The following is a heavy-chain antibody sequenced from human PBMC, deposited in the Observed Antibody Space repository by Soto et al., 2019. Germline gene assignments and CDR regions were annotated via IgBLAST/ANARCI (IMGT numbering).Heavy chain of an antibody. D-gene: IGHD5-12*01. J-gene: IGHJ4*02. CDR2: INPNSGGT. CDR3: ARLYSGYDYKFDY. V-gene: IGHV1-2*04. Sequence: ASVKVSCKASGYTCTGYYMHWVRQAPGQGLEWMGWINPNSGGTNYAQKFQGWVTMTRDTSISTAYMELSRLRSDDTAVYYCARLYSGYDYKFDYWGQGTLVTVSS. CDR1: GYTCTGYY.